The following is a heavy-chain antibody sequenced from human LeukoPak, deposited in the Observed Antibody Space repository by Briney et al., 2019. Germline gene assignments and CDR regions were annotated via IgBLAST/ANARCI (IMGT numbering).Heavy chain of an antibody. Sequence: SETLSLTCTVSGGSISNYYWGWIRQPPGKGLEWIGSIYHSGSTYYNPSLKSRVTISVDTSKNQFSLKLSSVTAADTAVYYCARGGYDYVWGSYRYNWFDPWGQGTLVTVSS. CDR1: GGSISNYY. D-gene: IGHD3-16*02. V-gene: IGHV4-38-2*02. CDR3: ARGGYDYVWGSYRYNWFDP. CDR2: IYHSGST. J-gene: IGHJ5*02.